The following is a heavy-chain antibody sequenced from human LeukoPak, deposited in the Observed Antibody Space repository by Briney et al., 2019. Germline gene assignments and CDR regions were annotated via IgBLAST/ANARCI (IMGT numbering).Heavy chain of an antibody. V-gene: IGHV1-46*01. CDR1: GYSFTSNY. CDR3: ARGAWELLHMYYFDY. CDR2: IYPRDGST. Sequence: GASVKVSCKASGYSFTSNYIHWVRQAPGQGLEWMGMIYPRDGSTSYAQKFQGRVTVTRDTSTSTVHMELRSLRSDDTAVYYCARGAWELLHMYYFDYWGQGTLVTVSS. J-gene: IGHJ4*02. D-gene: IGHD1-26*01.